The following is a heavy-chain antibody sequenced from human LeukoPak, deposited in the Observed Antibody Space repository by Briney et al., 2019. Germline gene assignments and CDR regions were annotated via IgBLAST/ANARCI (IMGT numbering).Heavy chain of an antibody. CDR1: GFTFSSYA. J-gene: IGHJ4*02. Sequence: PGGSLRLSCAASGFTFSSYAMSWVRQAPGKGLEWVSAISGSGGSTYYADSVKGRFTISRDNSKNTLYLQMISLRAENTAVYYCAKGTARGMVSRYWGQGTLVTVSS. CDR2: ISGSGGST. V-gene: IGHV3-23*01. D-gene: IGHD3-10*01. CDR3: AKGTARGMVSRY.